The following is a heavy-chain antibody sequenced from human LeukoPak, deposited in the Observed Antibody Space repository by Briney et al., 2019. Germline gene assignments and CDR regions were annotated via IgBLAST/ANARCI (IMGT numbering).Heavy chain of an antibody. CDR1: GGSFSGYY. V-gene: IGHV4-34*01. D-gene: IGHD3-3*01. CDR3: ARVRIFGVVTSYYYYYMGV. CDR2: INHSGST. Sequence: SETLSLTCAVYGGSFSGYYWSWIRQPPGKGLEWIGEINHSGSTNYNPSLKSRVTISVDTSKNQFSLKLSSVTAADTAVYYCARVRIFGVVTSYYYYYMGVWGKGTTVTVSS. J-gene: IGHJ6*03.